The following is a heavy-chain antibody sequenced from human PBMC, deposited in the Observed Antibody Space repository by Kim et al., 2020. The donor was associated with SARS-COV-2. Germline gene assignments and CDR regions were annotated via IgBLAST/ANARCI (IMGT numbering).Heavy chain of an antibody. Sequence: SVKVSCKASGGTFSSYAISWVRQAPGQGLEWMGGIIPIFGTANYAQKFQGRVTITADESTSTAYMELSSLRSEDTAVYYCASAGDSSGWYGPMLRHYGMDVWGQGTTVTVSS. V-gene: IGHV1-69*13. CDR3: ASAGDSSGWYGPMLRHYGMDV. CDR2: IIPIFGTA. J-gene: IGHJ6*02. CDR1: GGTFSSYA. D-gene: IGHD6-19*01.